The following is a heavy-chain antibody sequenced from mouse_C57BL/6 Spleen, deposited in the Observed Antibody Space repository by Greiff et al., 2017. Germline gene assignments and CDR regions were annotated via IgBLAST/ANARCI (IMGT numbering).Heavy chain of an antibody. J-gene: IGHJ4*01. CDR1: GYTFTSYW. D-gene: IGHD1-1*01. CDR3: AREGTLTTVGAMDY. CDR2: IHPNSGST. Sequence: QVQLQQSGAELVKPGASVKLSCKASGYTFTSYWMHWVKQRPGQGLEWIGMIHPNSGSTNYNEKFKSKATLTVDKSSSTAYMQLSSLTSEDSAVYSCAREGTLTTVGAMDYWGQGTSVTVSS. V-gene: IGHV1-64*01.